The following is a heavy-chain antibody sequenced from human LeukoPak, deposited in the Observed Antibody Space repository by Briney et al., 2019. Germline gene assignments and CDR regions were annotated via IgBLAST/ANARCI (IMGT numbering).Heavy chain of an antibody. CDR1: GYTFTRFY. Sequence: ASVKVSCKASGYTFTRFYMHWVRQAPGQGLEWMGIINPSGGSTNYTQKFQGRATMTGDTSRTTDYMERSRLRSEAAAVYWGARASDSSGYYAPQHYFHYWGQGTPVTVPS. CDR2: INPSGGST. D-gene: IGHD3-22*01. J-gene: IGHJ4*02. CDR3: ARASDSSGYYAPQHYFHY. V-gene: IGHV1-46*03.